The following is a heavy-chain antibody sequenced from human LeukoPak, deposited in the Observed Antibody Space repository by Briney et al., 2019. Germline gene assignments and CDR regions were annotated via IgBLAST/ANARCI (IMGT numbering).Heavy chain of an antibody. CDR3: ARNTYYDFWSGYPYNWFDP. J-gene: IGHJ5*02. V-gene: IGHV1-18*01. CDR1: VYTFTSYG. CDR2: ISAYNGNT. D-gene: IGHD3-3*01. Sequence: ASVKVSCKASVYTFTSYGISWVRQAPGQGLEGVGWISAYNGNTNYAQKLQGRVTMTTDTSTSTAYMELRSLRSDDTAVYYCARNTYYDFWSGYPYNWFDPWGQGTLVTVSS.